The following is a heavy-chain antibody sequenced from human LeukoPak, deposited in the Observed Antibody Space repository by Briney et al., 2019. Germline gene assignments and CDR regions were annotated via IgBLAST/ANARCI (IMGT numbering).Heavy chain of an antibody. D-gene: IGHD3-10*01. V-gene: IGHV1-8*01. CDR1: GYTFTSYD. J-gene: IGHJ6*03. Sequence: GASVKVSCKAPGYTFTSYDINWVRQATGQGLEWMGWMNPNSGNTGYARKFQGRVTMTRNTSISTAYMELSSLRSEDTAVYYCARGPLWFGHYYYYMDVWGKGTTVTVSS. CDR2: MNPNSGNT. CDR3: ARGPLWFGHYYYYMDV.